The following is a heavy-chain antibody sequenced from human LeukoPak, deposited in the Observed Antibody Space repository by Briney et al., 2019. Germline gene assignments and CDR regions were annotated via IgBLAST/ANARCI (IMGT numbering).Heavy chain of an antibody. V-gene: IGHV3-7*01. CDR2: IKQDGSES. J-gene: IGHJ6*03. CDR3: ARGGATVTHYYCYYMDV. Sequence: GGSLRLSCAASGFTLSIYWMSWVRQAPGKGLEWVANIKQDGSESHYVDSVKGRFTISRDNAKNSLYLQMNSLRAEDTAVYYCARGGATVTHYYCYYMDVWGKGTTVTVSS. CDR1: GFTLSIYW. D-gene: IGHD4-11*01.